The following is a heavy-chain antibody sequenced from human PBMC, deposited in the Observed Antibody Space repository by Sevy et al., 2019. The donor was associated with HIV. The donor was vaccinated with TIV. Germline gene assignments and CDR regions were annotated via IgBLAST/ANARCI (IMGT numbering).Heavy chain of an antibody. D-gene: IGHD3-10*01. CDR2: IKSNSDGGTT. CDR1: GFSLETFW. CDR3: ATAPGTGY. V-gene: IGHV3-15*01. Sequence: GGSLRLSCAASGFSLETFWIDWVRQAPGMGLEWVGRIKSNSDGGTTDYAAPLEGRFTMSRDDSENKIYLQINNLKIEDTAVYYCATAPGTGYWGQGTLVTVSS. J-gene: IGHJ4*02.